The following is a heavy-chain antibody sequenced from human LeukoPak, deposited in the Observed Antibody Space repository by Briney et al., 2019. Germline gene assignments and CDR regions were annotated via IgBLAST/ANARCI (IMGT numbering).Heavy chain of an antibody. D-gene: IGHD6-19*01. CDR1: GFTFSSYD. J-gene: IGHJ4*02. V-gene: IGHV3-13*05. CDR2: IGTAGDP. Sequence: GGSLRLSCAASGFTFSSYDMLWVRQATGKGLEWVSAIGTAGDPYYPGSVKGRFTISRENAKNSLYLQTNSLRAGDTAVYYCARGGDSSGWYGFDYWGQGTLVTVSS. CDR3: ARGGDSSGWYGFDY.